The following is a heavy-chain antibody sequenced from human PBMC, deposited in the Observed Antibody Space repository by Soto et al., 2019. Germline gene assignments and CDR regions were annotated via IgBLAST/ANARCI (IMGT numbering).Heavy chain of an antibody. J-gene: IGHJ4*02. CDR3: ARDSSSYGDSFFDY. D-gene: IGHD4-17*01. CDR2: ISYDGSNK. CDR1: GFTFSSYA. V-gene: IGHV3-30-3*01. Sequence: QVQLVESGGGVVQPGRSLRLSCAASGFTFSSYAMHWVRQAPGKGLEWVAVISYDGSNKYYADSVKGRFTISRDNSKNTLYLQMNSLRAEDTAGYYCARDSSSYGDSFFDYWGQGTLVTVSS.